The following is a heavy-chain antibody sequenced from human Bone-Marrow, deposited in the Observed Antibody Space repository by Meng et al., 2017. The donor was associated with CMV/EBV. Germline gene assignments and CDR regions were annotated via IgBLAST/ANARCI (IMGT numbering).Heavy chain of an antibody. J-gene: IGHJ4*02. Sequence: QVQLVQSGAEVTKPGASAKVSCKASGYTFTSYYIHWVRQAPGQGLVWMGISNPSGGSTGYAQRFQGRVTMTRDTSTSTVYMELTSLRSEDTAVYYCARGESSGPDFWGQGTLVTVSS. CDR3: ARGESSGPDF. D-gene: IGHD3-22*01. CDR2: SNPSGGST. CDR1: GYTFTSYY. V-gene: IGHV1-46*01.